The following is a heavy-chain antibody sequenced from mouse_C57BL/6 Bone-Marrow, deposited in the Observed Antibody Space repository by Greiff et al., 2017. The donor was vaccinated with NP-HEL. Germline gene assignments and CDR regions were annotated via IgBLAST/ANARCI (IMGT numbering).Heavy chain of an antibody. CDR1: GYTFTNYW. V-gene: IGHV1-63*01. D-gene: IGHD2-4*01. CDR3: ARRGHYDYYAMDY. Sequence: VQLQQSGAELVRPGTSVKMSCKASGYTFTNYWIGWAKQRPGHGLEWIGDIYPGGGYTNYNEKFKGKATLTADKSSSTAYMQFSSLTSEDSAIYYCARRGHYDYYAMDYWGQGTSVTVSS. CDR2: IYPGGGYT. J-gene: IGHJ4*01.